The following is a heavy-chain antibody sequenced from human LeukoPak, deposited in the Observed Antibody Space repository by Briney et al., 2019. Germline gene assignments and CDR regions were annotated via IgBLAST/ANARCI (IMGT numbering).Heavy chain of an antibody. CDR2: ISSSGSTI. V-gene: IGHV3-11*01. J-gene: IGHJ4*02. CDR3: ARDRVGDPLDY. CDR1: GFTFSDYY. Sequence: PGGSLRLSCAASGFTFSDYYMNWIRQAPGKGLEWVSYISSSGSTIYYADSVRGRFTVPRDNAKNSLYLQMNSLRTEDTAVYYCARDRVGDPLDYWGQGTLVTVSS.